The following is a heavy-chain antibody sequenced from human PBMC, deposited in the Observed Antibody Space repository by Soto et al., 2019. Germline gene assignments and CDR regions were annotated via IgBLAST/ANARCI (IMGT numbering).Heavy chain of an antibody. J-gene: IGHJ6*02. V-gene: IGHV4-59*01. CDR3: ASVSYYYGMDV. CDR2: IYYSGST. Sequence: SETLSLTCTVSGGSMRSYYWRWFRQPPGKGMEWIGYIYYSGSTNYNPSLKSRVTISVDTYKNQFSLKLSSGTAADTAVYYCASVSYYYGMDVWGQGATVTVYS. CDR1: GGSMRSYY.